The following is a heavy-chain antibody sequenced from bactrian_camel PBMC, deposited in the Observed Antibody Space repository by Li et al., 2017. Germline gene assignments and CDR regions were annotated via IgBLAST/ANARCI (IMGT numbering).Heavy chain of an antibody. CDR3: AADSLFAPWTSSTVRFSGY. V-gene: IGHV3S53*01. CDR2: INRDGTP. CDR1: GSTYDEAP. J-gene: IGHJ6*01. Sequence: HVQLVESGGASVQAGETLRLSCTASGSTYDEAPMSRYRQAPGNECELVSTINRDGTPDYADSVKGRFTISRDNSKVTVYLQMNSLKPDDTAMYYCAADSLFAPWTSSTVRFSGYWGQGTQVTVS. D-gene: IGHD3*01.